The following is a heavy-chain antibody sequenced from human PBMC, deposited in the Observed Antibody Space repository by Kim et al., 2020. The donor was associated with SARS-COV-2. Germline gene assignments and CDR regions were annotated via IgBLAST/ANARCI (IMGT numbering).Heavy chain of an antibody. CDR3: ARARRITIFGVVAYYYYGMDL. Sequence: ASVKVSCKASGYTFTSYYMHWVRQAPGQGLEWMGIINPSGGSTSYAQKFQGRVTMTRDTSTSTVYMELSSLRSEDTAVYYCARARRITIFGVVAYYYYGMDLWRRGTTVTVS. V-gene: IGHV1-46*01. CDR2: INPSGGST. D-gene: IGHD3-3*01. CDR1: GYTFTSYY. J-gene: IGHJ6*02.